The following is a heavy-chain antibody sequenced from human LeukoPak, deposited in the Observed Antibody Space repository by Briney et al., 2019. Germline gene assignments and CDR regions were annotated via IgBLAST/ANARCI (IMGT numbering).Heavy chain of an antibody. CDR3: AKDQGGFDY. CDR2: ISGSGGST. J-gene: IGHJ4*02. D-gene: IGHD3-16*01. Sequence: PGGSLRLSCAASGFTFSNAWMSWVRQAPGKGLEWVSAISGSGGSTYYADSVKGRFTISRDNSKNTLYLQMNSLRAEDTAVYYCAKDQGGFDYWGQGTLVTVSS. V-gene: IGHV3-23*01. CDR1: GFTFSNAW.